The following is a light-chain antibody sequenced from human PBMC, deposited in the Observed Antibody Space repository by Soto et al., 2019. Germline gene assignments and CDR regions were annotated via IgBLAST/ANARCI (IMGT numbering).Light chain of an antibody. Sequence: QSVLTQPASVSGSPGQSVTISCTGTSGDIGRYKFVSWFQQHPGKAPKLLIFEGTNRPSGVSHRFSGSKSGNTASLTISGLQAEDEAMYFYSSSTNTNTLVIFGGGTKLTVL. CDR2: EGT. CDR3: SSSTNTNTLVI. V-gene: IGLV2-14*01. CDR1: SGDIGRYKF. J-gene: IGLJ2*01.